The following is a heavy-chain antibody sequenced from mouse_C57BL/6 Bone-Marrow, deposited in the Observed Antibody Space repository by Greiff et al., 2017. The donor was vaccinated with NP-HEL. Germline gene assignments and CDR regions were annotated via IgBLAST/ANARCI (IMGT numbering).Heavy chain of an antibody. J-gene: IGHJ3*01. Sequence: VQLQQSGAELARPGASVKLSCKASGYTFTSYGISWVKQRTGQGLEWIGEIYPRSGNTYYNEKFKGKATLTADKSSSTAYMELCSLTSEDSAVYFCARVLGTWFAYWGQGTLVTVSA. CDR2: IYPRSGNT. D-gene: IGHD4-1*01. V-gene: IGHV1-81*01. CDR3: ARVLGTWFAY. CDR1: GYTFTSYG.